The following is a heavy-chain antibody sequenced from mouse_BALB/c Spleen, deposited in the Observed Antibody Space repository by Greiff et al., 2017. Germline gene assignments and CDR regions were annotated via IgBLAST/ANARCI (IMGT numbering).Heavy chain of an antibody. CDR3: ARDLRRGAMDY. V-gene: IGHV5-4*02. J-gene: IGHJ4*01. CDR2: ISDGGSYT. CDR1: GFTFSDYY. Sequence: EVHLVESGGGLVKPGGSLKLSCAASGFTFSDYYMYWVRQTPEKRLEWVATISDGGSYTYYPDSVKGRFTISRDNAKNNLYLQMSSLKSEDTAMYYCARDLRRGAMDYWGQGTSVTVSS.